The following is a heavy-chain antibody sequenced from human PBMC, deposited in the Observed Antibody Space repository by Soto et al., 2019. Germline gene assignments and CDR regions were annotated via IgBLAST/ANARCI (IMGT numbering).Heavy chain of an antibody. CDR3: ARHKYHSSGPSAY. CDR2: ISTNGGST. V-gene: IGHV3-64D*06. Sequence: GGSLRLSCAASGFTFSSYAMHWVRQAPGKGLEYVSSISTNGGSTHYADSVKGRFTISRDNSKNTQYLQMSSLRADDTAVYYCARHKYHSSGPSAYWGQGTLVTVSS. J-gene: IGHJ4*02. CDR1: GFTFSSYA. D-gene: IGHD3-22*01.